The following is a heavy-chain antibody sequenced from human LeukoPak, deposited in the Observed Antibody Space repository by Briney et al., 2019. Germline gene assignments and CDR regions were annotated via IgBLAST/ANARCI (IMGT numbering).Heavy chain of an antibody. CDR3: ARDNHVWGSFDY. Sequence: ASVKVSCKASGYTFTSYAMHWVRQAPGQRLEWMGWINAGNGNTKYSQKFQGRVTITRDTSASTAYMELSSLRSEDTAVYYCARDNHVWGSFDYWGQGTLVTVSS. V-gene: IGHV1-3*01. D-gene: IGHD3-16*01. CDR2: INAGNGNT. CDR1: GYTFTSYA. J-gene: IGHJ4*02.